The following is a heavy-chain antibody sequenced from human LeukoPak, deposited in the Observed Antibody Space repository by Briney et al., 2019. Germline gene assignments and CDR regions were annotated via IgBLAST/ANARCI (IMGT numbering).Heavy chain of an antibody. J-gene: IGHJ4*02. V-gene: IGHV3-23*01. CDR3: AREGLERHLALDS. D-gene: IGHD1-1*01. CDR2: IATSGT. Sequence: PGGSLRLSCGASGFSFSSHAMSWFRKPPGTGLEWLSSIATSGTYYTSSVKGRFTISRDDSKNMLFLQVNSLTAEDTAVYFCAREGLERHLALDSWGQGTLVTVSS. CDR1: GFSFSSHA.